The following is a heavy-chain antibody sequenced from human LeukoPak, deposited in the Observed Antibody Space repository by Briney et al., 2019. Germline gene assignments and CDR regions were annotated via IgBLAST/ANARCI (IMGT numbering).Heavy chain of an antibody. CDR2: IREDGSER. CDR3: ARKGDHYDRSGYFHYFDY. CDR1: GFAFSNYW. Sequence: GGSLRLSCAASGFAFSNYWMSWVRQAPGKGLEWVASIREDGSERYYVDSMRGRFTISRDNAKNSLLLQMNSLRVEDAAVYYCARKGDHYDRSGYFHYFDYWGQGTLLTVSS. D-gene: IGHD3-22*01. V-gene: IGHV3-7*01. J-gene: IGHJ4*02.